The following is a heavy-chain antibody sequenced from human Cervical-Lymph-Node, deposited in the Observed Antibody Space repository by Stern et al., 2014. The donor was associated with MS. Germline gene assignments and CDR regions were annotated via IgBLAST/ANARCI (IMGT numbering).Heavy chain of an antibody. CDR3: ARIRSTVTTYSRDDAFDI. V-gene: IGHV2-70*04. D-gene: IGHD4-17*01. CDR1: GLSLSTSGTR. Sequence: QITLKESGPALVKPTQTLTLTCTFSGLSLSTSGTRVSWIRQPPGQALEWLARTGLDDDKFYSTSLKTRLTISKDTSKNQVVLTMTNMDPVDTATYYCARIRSTVTTYSRDDAFDIWGQGTMVTVSS. CDR2: TGLDDDK. J-gene: IGHJ3*02.